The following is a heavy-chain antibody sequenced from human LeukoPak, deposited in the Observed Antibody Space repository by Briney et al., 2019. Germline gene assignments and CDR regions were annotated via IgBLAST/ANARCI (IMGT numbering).Heavy chain of an antibody. V-gene: IGHV2-5*02. CDR1: GFSLSTSGVG. Sequence: SGPTLVKHTQTLTLTCTFSGFSLSTSGVGVGWNRQPPGRALEWLALIYWDDYKRYSPSLKSRLTITKDTSRNQVVLTMTNMDPVDTATYYCAHMIYSNSYFDYWGQGTLVTVSS. D-gene: IGHD4-11*01. CDR2: IYWDDYK. J-gene: IGHJ4*02. CDR3: AHMIYSNSYFDY.